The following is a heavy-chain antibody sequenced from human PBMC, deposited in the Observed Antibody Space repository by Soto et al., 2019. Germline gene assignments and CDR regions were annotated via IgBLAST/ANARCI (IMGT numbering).Heavy chain of an antibody. Sequence: PSETLSLTCAVYGGSFSGYYWSWIRQPPGKGLEWIGEINHSGSTNYNPSLKSRVTISVDTSKNQFSLKLSSVTAADTAVYYCARGLSDILTGYYSSDRFDYWGQGTLVTVSS. CDR1: GGSFSGYY. J-gene: IGHJ4*02. D-gene: IGHD3-9*01. V-gene: IGHV4-34*01. CDR2: INHSGST. CDR3: ARGLSDILTGYYSSDRFDY.